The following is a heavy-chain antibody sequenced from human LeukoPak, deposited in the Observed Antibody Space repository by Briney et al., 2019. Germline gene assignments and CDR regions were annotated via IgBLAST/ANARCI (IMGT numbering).Heavy chain of an antibody. Sequence: ASVTVSFTTSGYSFSSYDISWVRQAPGQGLEWMGWISIYKGNTNYAQKFQGRVTMTRDTSTNTAYMELRSLRFDDTAVYYCTRDPSGNYDFDYWGQGSLVTVSS. J-gene: IGHJ4*02. V-gene: IGHV1-18*01. D-gene: IGHD1-26*01. CDR3: TRDPSGNYDFDY. CDR2: ISIYKGNT. CDR1: GYSFSSYD.